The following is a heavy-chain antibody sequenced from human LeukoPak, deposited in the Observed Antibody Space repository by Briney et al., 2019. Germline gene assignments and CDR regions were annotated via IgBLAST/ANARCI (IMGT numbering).Heavy chain of an antibody. J-gene: IGHJ4*02. Sequence: KSGVSLRLSCAASGFTFSDYYMSWIRQAPGKGLEWVSYISSSGSTIYYADSVKGRFTISRDNAKNSLYLQMNSLRAEDTAVYYCARDQEYSSSPYFDYWGQGTLVTVSS. CDR1: GFTFSDYY. V-gene: IGHV3-11*04. CDR2: ISSSGSTI. D-gene: IGHD6-6*01. CDR3: ARDQEYSSSPYFDY.